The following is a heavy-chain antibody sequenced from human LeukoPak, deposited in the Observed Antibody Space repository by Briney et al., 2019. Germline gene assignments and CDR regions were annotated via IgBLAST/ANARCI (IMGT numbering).Heavy chain of an antibody. Sequence: SETLSLTCTVSGGSISSSAYYWGWIRQPRGKGLEWIGNMYYSGSTYYNPSLKSRVTISADTSKSQFSLKLSSVTAADTALYYCARHKGSSSMMDVWGQGTTVTVSS. D-gene: IGHD2-8*01. J-gene: IGHJ6*02. V-gene: IGHV4-39*01. CDR3: ARHKGSSSMMDV. CDR1: GGSISSSAYY. CDR2: MYYSGST.